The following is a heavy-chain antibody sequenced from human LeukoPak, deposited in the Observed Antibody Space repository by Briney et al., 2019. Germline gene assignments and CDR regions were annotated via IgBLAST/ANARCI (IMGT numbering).Heavy chain of an antibody. CDR1: GGSISSGDYY. D-gene: IGHD2-8*01. J-gene: IGHJ4*02. CDR3: ARMYEPLYYLEY. V-gene: IGHV4-31*03. CDR2: IYYSGST. Sequence: SETLSLTCTVSGGSISSGDYYWSWIRQHPGRGLELIGYIYYSGSTSYNPSLKSRVIISVDTSKNQFSLKLSSVTAADTAVYYCARMYEPLYYLEYWGQGTLVTVSS.